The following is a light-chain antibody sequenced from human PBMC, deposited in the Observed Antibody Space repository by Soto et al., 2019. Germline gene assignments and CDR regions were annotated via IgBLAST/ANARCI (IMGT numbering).Light chain of an antibody. CDR3: QNYNSYSEA. CDR2: KAS. J-gene: IGKJ1*01. V-gene: IGKV1-5*03. CDR1: QTISSW. Sequence: IKMTQSPSTLAAPVGDTVTVTCRASQTISSWLAWYQQKPGKAPKLLIYKASTLKSGVPSRFSGSGSGTEFTLTISSLQPDDFATYYCQNYNSYSEACGQGNTGDI.